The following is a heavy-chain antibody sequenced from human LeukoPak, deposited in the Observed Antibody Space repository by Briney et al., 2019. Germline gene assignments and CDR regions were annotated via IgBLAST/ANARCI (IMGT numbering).Heavy chain of an antibody. D-gene: IGHD7-27*01. CDR1: GYTFTGYY. CDR2: INPNSGGT. J-gene: IGHJ5*02. Sequence: ASVKGSCKASGYTFTGYYLHWVRQAPGQGLEWMGWINPNSGGTNYAQKFQGRVTMTRDTSISTAYMELSRLRSDDTAVYYCARLTGDRNWFDPWGQGTLVTVSS. CDR3: ARLTGDRNWFDP. V-gene: IGHV1-2*02.